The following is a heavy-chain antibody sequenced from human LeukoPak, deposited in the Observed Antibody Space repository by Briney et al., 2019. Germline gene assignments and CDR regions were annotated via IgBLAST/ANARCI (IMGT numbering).Heavy chain of an antibody. CDR2: IWYDGSNK. CDR3: AKDGDLYYFDY. CDR1: GFTFSSYG. D-gene: IGHD4-17*01. V-gene: IGHV3-33*06. J-gene: IGHJ4*02. Sequence: PGWSLRLSCAASGFTFSSYGMHWVRQAPGKGLEWVAVIWYDGSNKYYADSVKGRFIISRDNSKNTLYLQMNSLRAEDTAVYYCAKDGDLYYFDYWGQGTLVTVSS.